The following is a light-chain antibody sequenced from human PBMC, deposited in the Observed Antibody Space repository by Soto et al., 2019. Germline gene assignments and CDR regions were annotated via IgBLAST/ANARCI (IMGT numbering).Light chain of an antibody. CDR2: GAS. Sequence: EIVLTQSPGTLSLSPGERATLSCRASQSVTSSKLAWYQQKPGQAPRLLIYGASFRATGIPDRFIGSGSGTDFTLTISRLEADGFAVYPCQQYGSSTEWTFGHGTKVEI. CDR1: QSVTSSK. J-gene: IGKJ1*01. CDR3: QQYGSSTEWT. V-gene: IGKV3-20*01.